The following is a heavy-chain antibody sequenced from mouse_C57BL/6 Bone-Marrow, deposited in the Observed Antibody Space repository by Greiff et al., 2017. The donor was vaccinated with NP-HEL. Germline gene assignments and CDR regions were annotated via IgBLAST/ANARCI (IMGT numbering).Heavy chain of an antibody. V-gene: IGHV5-12*01. J-gene: IGHJ3*01. Sequence: DVMLVESGGGLVQPGGSLKLSCAASGFTFSDYYMYWVRQTPEKRLEWVAYISNGGGSTYYPDTVKGRFTISRDNAKNTLYLQMSRLKSEDTAMYYCARHGYYGSSPAWFAYWGQGTLVTVSA. CDR1: GFTFSDYY. CDR3: ARHGYYGSSPAWFAY. D-gene: IGHD1-1*01. CDR2: ISNGGGST.